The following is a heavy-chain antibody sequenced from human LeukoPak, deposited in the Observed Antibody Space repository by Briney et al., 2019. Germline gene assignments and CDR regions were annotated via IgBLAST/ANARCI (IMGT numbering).Heavy chain of an antibody. CDR2: IYYSGNT. CDR1: GGSISSYY. Sequence: PSETLSLTCTVSGGSISSYYWSWIRQPPGKGLEWIGYIYYSGNTNYNPSLKSRVTISVDTSKNQFSLKLSSVTAADTAVYYCARGGYGSGRPMKYYFDYWGQGTLVTVSS. J-gene: IGHJ4*02. CDR3: ARGGYGSGRPMKYYFDY. V-gene: IGHV4-59*01. D-gene: IGHD3-10*01.